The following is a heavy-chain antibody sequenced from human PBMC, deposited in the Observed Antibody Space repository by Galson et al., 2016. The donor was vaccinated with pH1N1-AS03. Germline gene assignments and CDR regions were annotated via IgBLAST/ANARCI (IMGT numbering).Heavy chain of an antibody. CDR2: IGTYT. D-gene: IGHD3-10*01. CDR1: GYTFTNYG. V-gene: IGHV1-18*01. J-gene: IGHJ4*02. CDR3: ARSGSGSFYEGDF. Sequence: SVKVSCKASGYTFTNYGISWVRQAPGQGLEYMGWIGTYTIYAQKLQGRVTMTTDTSTSTAYMELRSLRSDDTAVYYCARSGSGSFYEGDFWGQETLVSVSS.